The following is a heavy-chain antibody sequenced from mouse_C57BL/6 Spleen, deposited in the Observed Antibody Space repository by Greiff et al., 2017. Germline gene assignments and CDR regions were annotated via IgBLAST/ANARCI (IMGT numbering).Heavy chain of an antibody. D-gene: IGHD1-1*01. V-gene: IGHV1-52*01. CDR3: ARQVGTGSIFAY. Sequence: VQLQQPGAELVRPGSSVKLSCKASGYTFTSYWMHWVKQRPIQGLEWIGNIDPSDSETHYNQKFKDKATLTVDKSSSTAYMQLSSLTSEDSAVYYCARQVGTGSIFAYWGQGTLVTVSA. CDR2: IDPSDSET. J-gene: IGHJ3*01. CDR1: GYTFTSYW.